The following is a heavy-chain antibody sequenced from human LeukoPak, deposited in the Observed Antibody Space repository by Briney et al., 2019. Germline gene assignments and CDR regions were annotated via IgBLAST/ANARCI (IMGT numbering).Heavy chain of an antibody. CDR2: ISYDGSNK. CDR3: ARDVGYYYGSGSYSYYYGMDV. D-gene: IGHD3-10*01. CDR1: GFTFSSSA. J-gene: IGHJ6*04. Sequence: PGGSLRLSCAASGFTFSSSAMHWVRQAPGKGLEWMTVISYDGSNKYYADSVKGRFTISRDNSKNTLYLQMNSLRAEDSAVYYCARDVGYYYGSGSYSYYYGMDVWGKGTTVTVSS. V-gene: IGHV3-30*04.